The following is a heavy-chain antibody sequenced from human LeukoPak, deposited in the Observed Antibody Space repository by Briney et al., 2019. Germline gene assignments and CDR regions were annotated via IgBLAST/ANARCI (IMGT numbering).Heavy chain of an antibody. CDR2: IRYDGSNK. CDR1: GFTFSSYG. V-gene: IGHV3-30*02. D-gene: IGHD2-2*01. J-gene: IGHJ6*03. CDR3: AKAKRPKYCSSTSCYFYYYYYMDV. Sequence: GGSLRLSCAASGFTFSSYGMHWVRQAPGKGLEWVAFIRYDGSNKYYADSVKGRFTISRDNSKNTLYLQMNSLRAEDTAVYYCAKAKRPKYCSSTSCYFYYYYYMDVWGKGTTVTVSS.